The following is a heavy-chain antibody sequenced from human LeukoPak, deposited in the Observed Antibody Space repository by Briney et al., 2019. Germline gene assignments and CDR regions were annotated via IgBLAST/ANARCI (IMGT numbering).Heavy chain of an antibody. Sequence: GGSLRLSCAATGFTFSSFGMHWVRQAPGKGLEWVAFIRYDGTDKYYADSVKGRFTISRDNSKNTLYLQMNSLRPEDTAVYYCAPRVVVITAPFDYWGQGTLVTVSS. V-gene: IGHV3-30*02. CDR2: IRYDGTDK. CDR3: APRVVVITAPFDY. D-gene: IGHD2-21*01. CDR1: GFTFSSFG. J-gene: IGHJ4*02.